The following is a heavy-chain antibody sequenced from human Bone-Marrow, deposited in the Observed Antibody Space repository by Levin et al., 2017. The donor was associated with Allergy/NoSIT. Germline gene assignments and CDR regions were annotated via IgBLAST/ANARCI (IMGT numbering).Heavy chain of an antibody. V-gene: IGHV1-2*02. J-gene: IGHJ4*02. CDR1: GYTFTGSY. D-gene: IGHD6-13*01. CDR3: VTYSSIQYFDY. CDR2: MNPNSGGT. Sequence: ASVKVSCKASGYTFTGSYIHWVRQAPGQGPEWMGWMNPNSGGTKYAQKFQGRVAMTRDTSISTAYMELSSLGSDDTAMYYCVTYSSIQYFDYWGQGTLVAVSS.